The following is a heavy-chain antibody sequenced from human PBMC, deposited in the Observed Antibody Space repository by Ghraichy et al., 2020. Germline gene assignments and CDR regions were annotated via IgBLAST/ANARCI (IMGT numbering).Heavy chain of an antibody. CDR3: ARGHNDHGPSHYFEMDV. CDR1: GYLFTDYY. J-gene: IGHJ6*02. Sequence: KVSCTASGYLFTDYYIHWVRQAPGQGLEWMGWINPNSGGTNLAQRFQGRVTMTRDTSISTAYMELNSLKPDDTAVYYCARGHNDHGPSHYFEMDVWGQGTTVTVSS. V-gene: IGHV1-2*02. D-gene: IGHD4-17*01. CDR2: INPNSGGT.